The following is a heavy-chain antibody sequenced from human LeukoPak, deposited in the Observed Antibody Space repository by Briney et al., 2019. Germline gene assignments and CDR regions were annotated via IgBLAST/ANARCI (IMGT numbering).Heavy chain of an antibody. CDR1: GGSISSYY. CDR2: IYYSGST. J-gene: IGHJ3*02. V-gene: IGHV4-59*01. D-gene: IGHD1-26*01. CDR3: ARVRWGSYCSPRVHDAFDI. Sequence: SETLSLTCTVSGGSISSYYWSWIRQPPGKGLEWIGYIYYSGSTNYNPSLKSRVTISVDTSKNQFSLKLSSVTAADTAVYYCARVRWGSYCSPRVHDAFDIWGQGTMVTVSS.